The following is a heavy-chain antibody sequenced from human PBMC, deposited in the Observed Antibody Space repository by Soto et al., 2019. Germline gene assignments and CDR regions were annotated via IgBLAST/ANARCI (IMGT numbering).Heavy chain of an antibody. V-gene: IGHV4-31*02. CDR2: IYYSGST. J-gene: IGHJ3*02. Sequence: SVPLSLDCTVSDSAVRGGGHFWSWIRQHPGKGLEWIGYIYYSGSTSYNPSLKSRVTISVDTSKNQYLRKLSSVAAADTAVFAWARDGPRRAFDIWGQGTMVTVSS. CDR1: DSAVRGGGHF. CDR3: ARDGPRRAFDI.